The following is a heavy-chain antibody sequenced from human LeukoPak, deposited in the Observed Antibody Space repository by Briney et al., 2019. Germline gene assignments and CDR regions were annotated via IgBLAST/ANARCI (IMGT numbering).Heavy chain of an antibody. J-gene: IGHJ6*02. D-gene: IGHD6-19*01. CDR3: ARDHGIAVAGRDYYYYGMDV. Sequence: KPGGSLRLSCAASGFTFSDYYMSWIRQAPGKGLEWVSYISSSGSTIYYADSVKGRFTISRDNAKNSLYLQMNSLRAEDTAVYYCARDHGIAVAGRDYYYYGMDVWGQGTTVTVSS. CDR2: ISSSGSTI. CDR1: GFTFSDYY. V-gene: IGHV3-11*04.